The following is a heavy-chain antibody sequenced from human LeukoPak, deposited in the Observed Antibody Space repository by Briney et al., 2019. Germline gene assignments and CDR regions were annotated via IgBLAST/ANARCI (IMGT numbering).Heavy chain of an antibody. CDR2: ISSSGDTI. V-gene: IGHV3-11*01. D-gene: IGHD1-14*01. J-gene: IGHJ6*03. CDR3: ASVYGYYYYYMDV. Sequence: GDSLRLSCAASGLSFSDHHMTWIRQAPGKGLEGVSYISSSGDTIYYADSVKGRITVSRDNSKNSLFLQMNSLRAEDTAVYYCASVYGYYYYYMDVWGKGTAVTVSS. CDR1: GLSFSDHH.